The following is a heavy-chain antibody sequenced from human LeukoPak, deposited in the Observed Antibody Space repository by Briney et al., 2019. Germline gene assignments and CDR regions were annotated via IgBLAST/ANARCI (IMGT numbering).Heavy chain of an antibody. Sequence: PGGSLRLSCAASGFTFSTYAMSWVRQAPGKGLEWVSTISGSGANTYYADSVKGRFTISRDNSKYTLFLQMNSLRAEDTAVYYCARDPNGDYIGAFDMWGPGTMVTVSS. J-gene: IGHJ3*02. D-gene: IGHD4-17*01. CDR2: ISGSGANT. CDR1: GFTFSTYA. V-gene: IGHV3-23*01. CDR3: ARDPNGDYIGAFDM.